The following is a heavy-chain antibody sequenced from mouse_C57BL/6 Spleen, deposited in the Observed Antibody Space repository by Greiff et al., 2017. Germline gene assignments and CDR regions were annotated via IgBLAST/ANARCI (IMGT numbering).Heavy chain of an antibody. V-gene: IGHV14-2*01. J-gene: IGHJ1*03. CDR2: FNPEDGDT. Sequence: VQLQQSGAELVKPGASVKLSCTASGFNIKDYYMHWVKQRPEQGLEWIGRFNPEDGDTKYAPKFQGQATIPVDPSSNTAYMQLSSLTSEDTAVYYCVREGRGGFDVWGTGTTVTVAS. CDR3: VREGRGGFDV. CDR1: GFNIKDYY.